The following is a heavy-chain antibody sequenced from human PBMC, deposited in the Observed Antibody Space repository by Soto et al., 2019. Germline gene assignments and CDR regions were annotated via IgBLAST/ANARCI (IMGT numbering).Heavy chain of an antibody. CDR1: GFTISSNF. J-gene: IGHJ6*03. CDR2: IYSGGST. V-gene: IGHV3-66*01. D-gene: IGHD5-12*01. Sequence: GGSLRLSCAASGFTISSNFMSWVRQAPGKGLEWVSVIYSGGSTHYADSVKGRFTVSRDNSENTLYLQMNSLRAEDTAVYYCARLNSGYDYYYYYYMDVWGTGTTVTVSS. CDR3: ARLNSGYDYYYYYYMDV.